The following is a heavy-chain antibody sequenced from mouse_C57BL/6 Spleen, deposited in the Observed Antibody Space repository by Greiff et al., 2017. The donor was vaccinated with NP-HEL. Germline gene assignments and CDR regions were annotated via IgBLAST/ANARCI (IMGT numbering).Heavy chain of an antibody. CDR3: ARSEDYSNFDY. V-gene: IGHV1-15*01. J-gene: IGHJ2*01. CDR1: GYTFTDYE. D-gene: IGHD2-5*01. CDR2: IDPETGGT. Sequence: QVQLQQSGAELVRPGASVTLSCKASGYTFTDYEMHWVKQTPVHGLEWIGAIDPETGGTAYNQKFKSKATLTVDKPSSTAYMQLSSLTSEDSAVYYCARSEDYSNFDYWGQGTTLTVSS.